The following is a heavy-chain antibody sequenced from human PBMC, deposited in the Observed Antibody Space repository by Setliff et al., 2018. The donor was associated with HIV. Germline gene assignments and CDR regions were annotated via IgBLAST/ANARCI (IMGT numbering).Heavy chain of an antibody. CDR1: GGSIRSSIYY. J-gene: IGHJ4*02. D-gene: IGHD2-15*01. CDR2: IYYSGSA. V-gene: IGHV4-39*01. CDR3: ARRVVAATLDY. Sequence: SETLSLTCTVSGGSIRSSIYYWGWIRQPPGKGLGWIGSIYYSGSAYYNPSLKSRVTMSVDTSKNQFSLKLSSVTAADTAVYYCARRVVAATLDYWGQGTRVTVSS.